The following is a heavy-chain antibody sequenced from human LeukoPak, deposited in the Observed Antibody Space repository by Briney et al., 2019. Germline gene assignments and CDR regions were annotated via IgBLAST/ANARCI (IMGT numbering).Heavy chain of an antibody. D-gene: IGHD2-21*02. Sequence: WGTLSLSCAASGFNIHSYGLYWVRQGPAQGLGRVAFVRYNGSIQYYADCVKGRFAISRDNYKDTVSLQMNSLRPDDTAVYYCGKGSSTSDCPDYWGQGTLVTVSS. CDR2: VRYNGSIQ. J-gene: IGHJ4*02. V-gene: IGHV3-30*02. CDR3: GKGSSTSDCPDY. CDR1: GFNIHSYG.